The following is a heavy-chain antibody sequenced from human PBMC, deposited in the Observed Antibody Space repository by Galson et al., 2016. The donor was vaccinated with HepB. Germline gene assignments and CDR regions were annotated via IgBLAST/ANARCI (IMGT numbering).Heavy chain of an antibody. V-gene: IGHV3-74*01. CDR3: ASSVRGSGSPPGGY. Sequence: SLRLRCAVSGFTFSTYWMHWFRHAPGKGLVWVSRINSDGSSTGFADSVKGRFTISRDNAKNTLYLQMNSLRAEDTAVYYCASSVRGSGSPPGGYWGQGTLVTVSS. CDR2: INSDGSST. J-gene: IGHJ4*02. CDR1: GFTFSTYW. D-gene: IGHD3-10*01.